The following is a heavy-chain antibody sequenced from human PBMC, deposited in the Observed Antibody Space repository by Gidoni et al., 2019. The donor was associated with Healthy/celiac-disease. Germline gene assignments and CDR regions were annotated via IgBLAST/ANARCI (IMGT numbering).Heavy chain of an antibody. Sequence: QVQLQESGPGLVTPSETLSLTCTVSGGSISSYSWSWIRQPPGKGLEWIGYIYYSGSTNYNPSLKSRVTISVDTSKNQFSLKLSSVTAADTTVYYCARNSHYDFWSGYYKPDYYYGMDVWGQGTTVTVSS. V-gene: IGHV4-59*01. D-gene: IGHD3-3*01. CDR1: GGSISSYS. CDR3: ARNSHYDFWSGYYKPDYYYGMDV. CDR2: IYYSGST. J-gene: IGHJ6*02.